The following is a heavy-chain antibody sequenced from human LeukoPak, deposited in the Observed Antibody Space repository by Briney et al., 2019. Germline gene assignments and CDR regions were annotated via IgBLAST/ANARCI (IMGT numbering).Heavy chain of an antibody. J-gene: IGHJ4*02. CDR1: GDSFSGYY. CDR2: IYHSGST. D-gene: IGHD2-21*02. Sequence: SETLSLTCAVYGDSFSGYYWGWIRQPPGKGLEWIGSIYHSGSTYYSPSLKSRATISVDTFKNQFSLKLSSVTAADTAVYYCARVTAVVTAPPFLDYWGQGTLVTVSS. CDR3: ARVTAVVTAPPFLDY. V-gene: IGHV4-38-2*01.